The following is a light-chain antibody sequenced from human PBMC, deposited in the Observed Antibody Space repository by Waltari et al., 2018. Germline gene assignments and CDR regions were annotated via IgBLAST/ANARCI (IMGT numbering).Light chain of an antibody. Sequence: DIRMTQSPSFVSASVGDSVTITCRASQDISRWLAWYRQKPGKAPELLIYAASRLQSGVPSRFSGRGAGTDFSLIISDLHPEDFASYFCQHTHSFPHSFGGGTTLDI. CDR1: QDISRW. CDR3: QHTHSFPHS. CDR2: AAS. V-gene: IGKV1-12*01. J-gene: IGKJ4*01.